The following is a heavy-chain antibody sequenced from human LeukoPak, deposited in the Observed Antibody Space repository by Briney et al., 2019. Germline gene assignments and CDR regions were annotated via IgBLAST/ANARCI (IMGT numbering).Heavy chain of an antibody. Sequence: GGSLRLSCAASGFTFSSYAMHWVRQAPGKGLEWVTFIQYDGTNKYYADSVKGRFTISRDNSKNTLYLQMNSLRAEDTAVYYCARSMIGGDCYTTLCGYFDYWGQGTLVTVSS. CDR1: GFTFSSYA. CDR3: ARSMIGGDCYTTLCGYFDY. D-gene: IGHD2-21*02. J-gene: IGHJ4*02. V-gene: IGHV3-30*02. CDR2: IQYDGTNK.